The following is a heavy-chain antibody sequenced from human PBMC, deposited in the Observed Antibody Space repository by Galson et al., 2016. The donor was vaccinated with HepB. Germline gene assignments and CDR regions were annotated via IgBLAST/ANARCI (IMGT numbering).Heavy chain of an antibody. Sequence: SLRLSCAASGFTFSTYAMHWVRQAPGKGLEWVSVISYDGSNKYYADSVKGRFAISRDNSKNTLYLQMNSLRAEDTAVYYCARGADTSDYSYVYGMAVWGQGTTVTVSS. CDR3: ARGADTSDYSYVYGMAV. J-gene: IGHJ6*02. D-gene: IGHD3-16*01. CDR2: ISYDGSNK. V-gene: IGHV3-30*09. CDR1: GFTFSTYA.